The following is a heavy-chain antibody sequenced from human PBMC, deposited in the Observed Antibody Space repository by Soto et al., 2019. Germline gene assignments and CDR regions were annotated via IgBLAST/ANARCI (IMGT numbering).Heavy chain of an antibody. V-gene: IGHV4-59*01. J-gene: IGHJ4*02. Sequence: SETLSLTCTVSGDSISSYYWSWIRQPPGKGLEWIGYIYYSGSTNYNPSLKSRVTISVDTSKNQFSLKLSSVTAADTAVYYCARVITFGGVIAAPHFDYWGQGTLVTVSS. CDR1: GDSISSYY. D-gene: IGHD3-16*02. CDR2: IYYSGST. CDR3: ARVITFGGVIAAPHFDY.